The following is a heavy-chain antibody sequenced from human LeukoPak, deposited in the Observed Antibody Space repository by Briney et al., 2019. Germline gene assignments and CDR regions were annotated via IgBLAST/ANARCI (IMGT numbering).Heavy chain of an antibody. V-gene: IGHV1-18*01. CDR3: GRWDLGQTDGFDF. CDR1: GYTFTGYG. CDR2: ISAYNGNT. J-gene: IGHJ3*01. D-gene: IGHD1-26*01. Sequence: ASVKVSCKASGYTFTGYGISWVRQAPGQGLEWMGWISAYNGNTNYAQKLQGRVTMTTDTYTSTAYMALRSMRSDDTAVYYCGRWDLGQTDGFDFWGQGTMVTVSS.